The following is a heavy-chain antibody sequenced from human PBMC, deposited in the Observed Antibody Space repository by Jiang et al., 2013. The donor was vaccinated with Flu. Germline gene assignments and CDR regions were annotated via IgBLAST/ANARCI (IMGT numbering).Heavy chain of an antibody. D-gene: IGHD2-15*01. CDR1: GGSISSSNW. CDR3: ARVDIVVVVAAMFDY. CDR2: IYHSGST. V-gene: IGHV4-4*02. J-gene: IGHJ4*02. Sequence: CAVSGGSISSSNWWSWVRPAPRKGLEWIGEIYHSGSTNYNPSLKSRVTISVDKSKNQFSLKLSSVTAADTAVYYCARVDIVVVVAAMFDYWGQGTLVTVSS.